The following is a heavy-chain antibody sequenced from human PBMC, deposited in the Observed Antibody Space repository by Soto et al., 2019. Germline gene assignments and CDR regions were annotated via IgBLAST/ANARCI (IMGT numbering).Heavy chain of an antibody. Sequence: SETLSLTCAVSGGSISSNNWWSWVRQPPGKGLEWIGEIYHSGSPNYNPSLKSRVTMSVDKSNNHFSLKLSSVTAADTAVYYCAREADVPGDGYSIDYWGQGTLVTVSS. CDR1: GGSISSNNW. CDR2: IYHSGSP. V-gene: IGHV4-4*02. J-gene: IGHJ4*02. CDR3: AREADVPGDGYSIDY. D-gene: IGHD5-18*01.